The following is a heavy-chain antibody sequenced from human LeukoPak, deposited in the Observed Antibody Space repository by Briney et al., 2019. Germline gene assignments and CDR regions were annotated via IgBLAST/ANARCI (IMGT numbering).Heavy chain of an antibody. CDR2: ITTSDGNT. J-gene: IGHJ4*02. D-gene: IGHD6-25*01. CDR3: ARDLSAAFDF. Sequence: GGSLRLSCAASGFTFSSYTMSWVRQAPGKGLEWVSTITTSDGNTYYADSVKGRFTVSRGNSKNTLFLDMSDLRVEDTALYYCARDLSAAFDFWGQGVRVTVSS. CDR1: GFTFSSYT. V-gene: IGHV3-23*01.